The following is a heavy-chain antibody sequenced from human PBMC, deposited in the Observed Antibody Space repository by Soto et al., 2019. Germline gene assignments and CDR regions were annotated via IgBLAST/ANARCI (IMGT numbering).Heavy chain of an antibody. CDR3: ARVGEVAGTDWFDP. V-gene: IGHV4-59*01. CDR1: GGSISSYY. Sequence: PSETLSLTCTVSGGSISSYYWSWIRQPPGKGLEWIGYIYYSGSTNYNPSLKSRVTISVDTSKNQFSLKLSSVTAADTAVYYCARVGEVAGTDWFDPWGQGTLVTV. J-gene: IGHJ5*02. D-gene: IGHD6-19*01. CDR2: IYYSGST.